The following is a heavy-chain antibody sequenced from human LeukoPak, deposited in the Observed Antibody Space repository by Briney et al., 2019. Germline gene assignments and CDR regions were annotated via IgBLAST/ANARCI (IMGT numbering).Heavy chain of an antibody. CDR1: GDSINNYY. V-gene: IGHV4-4*07. CDR3: ARGAGYGAPHGWFDP. D-gene: IGHD4/OR15-4a*01. Sequence: SETLSLTCTVSGDSINNYYWSWIRQPAGKGLEWIGRIYGSGSTKYNPSLKSRVTMSVDTSENQLFLRLNSVTAADTAVYYCARGAGYGAPHGWFDPWGQGTLVIVSS. J-gene: IGHJ5*02. CDR2: IYGSGST.